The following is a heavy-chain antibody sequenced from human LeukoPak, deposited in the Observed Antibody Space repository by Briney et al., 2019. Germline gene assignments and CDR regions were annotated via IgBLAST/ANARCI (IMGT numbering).Heavy chain of an antibody. V-gene: IGHV1-18*01. CDR2: ISAYNGNT. D-gene: IGHD5-12*01. CDR3: ARDYSGYDHAVLGY. CDR1: GYTFTSYG. J-gene: IGHJ4*02. Sequence: ASVKVSCKASGYTFTSYGISWVRQAPGQGLEWMGWISAYNGNTNYAQKLQGRVTMTTDTSTSTAYMELRSLRSDDTAVYYCARDYSGYDHAVLGYWGQGTLVTVSS.